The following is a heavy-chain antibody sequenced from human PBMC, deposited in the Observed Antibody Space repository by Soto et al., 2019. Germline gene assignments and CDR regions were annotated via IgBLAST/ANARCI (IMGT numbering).Heavy chain of an antibody. V-gene: IGHV1-69*08. CDR2: IIPILGIA. CDR1: GGTFSSYT. D-gene: IGHD4-17*01. CDR3: ARESGGDLPDY. J-gene: IGHJ4*02. Sequence: QVQLVQSGAEVKKPGSSVKVSCKASGGTFSSYTISWVRQAPGQGLEWMGRIIPILGIANYAQKFQGRVTITADKSTSTAYMELSSLRAEDTAVYYCARESGGDLPDYWGQGTLVTVSS.